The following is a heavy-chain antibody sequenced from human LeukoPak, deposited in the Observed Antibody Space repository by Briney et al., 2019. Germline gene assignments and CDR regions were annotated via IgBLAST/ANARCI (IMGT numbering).Heavy chain of an antibody. D-gene: IGHD6-19*01. V-gene: IGHV5-51*01. CDR2: IYPGDSDT. CDR3: ARQADSSAYDY. Sequence: GESLKISCKGSGYSFSNYWIGWVRQMPGKGLEWMGIIYPGDSDTRYSPPFQGQVTISADKSINTAYLQWSSLKASDTAMYYCARQADSSAYDYWGQGTLVTVSS. CDR1: GYSFSNYW. J-gene: IGHJ4*02.